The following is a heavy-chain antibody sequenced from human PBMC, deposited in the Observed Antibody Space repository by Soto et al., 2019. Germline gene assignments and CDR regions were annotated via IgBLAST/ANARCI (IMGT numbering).Heavy chain of an antibody. CDR3: AKDHDEDFGYDLDYFDY. Sequence: GGSLRLSCAASGFTFSYYWMHWVRQAPGKGLVWVSRIHSDGSSTTYADSVKGRFTISRDNARNTLYLQMNSLRAEDTAFYYCAKDHDEDFGYDLDYFDYWGQGTLVTVSS. CDR2: IHSDGSST. V-gene: IGHV3-74*01. J-gene: IGHJ4*02. CDR1: GFTFSYYW. D-gene: IGHD5-12*01.